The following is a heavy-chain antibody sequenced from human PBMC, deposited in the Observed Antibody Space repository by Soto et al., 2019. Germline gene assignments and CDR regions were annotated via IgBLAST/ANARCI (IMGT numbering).Heavy chain of an antibody. D-gene: IGHD5-18*01. CDR2: IIPIFGTA. CDR1: GGTFSSYA. V-gene: IGHV1-69*06. J-gene: IGHJ6*02. Sequence: SVKVSCKASGGTFSSYAISWVRQAPGQGLEWMGGIIPIFGTANYAQKFQGRVTITADKSTSTAYMELSSLRSEDTAVYYCARDRSRIQLWSTYYYYGMDVWGQGTTVTVSS. CDR3: ARDRSRIQLWSTYYYYGMDV.